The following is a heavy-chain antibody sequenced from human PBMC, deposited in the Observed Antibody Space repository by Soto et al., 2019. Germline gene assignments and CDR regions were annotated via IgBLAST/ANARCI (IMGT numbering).Heavy chain of an antibody. Sequence: GGSLRLSCAASGFTVSSNYMSWVRQAPGKGLERVTVIYSGGSTYYADSVKGRFTISRDNSKNTLYLQMNSLRAEDTAVYYCARDFRELLFEVTAYYYYGMDVWGQGTTVTVSS. CDR2: IYSGGST. D-gene: IGHD1-26*01. CDR1: GFTVSSNY. J-gene: IGHJ6*02. CDR3: ARDFRELLFEVTAYYYYGMDV. V-gene: IGHV3-66*02.